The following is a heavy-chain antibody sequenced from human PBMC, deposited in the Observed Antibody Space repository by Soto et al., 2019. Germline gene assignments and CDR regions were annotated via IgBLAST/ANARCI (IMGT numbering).Heavy chain of an antibody. CDR2: IWYDGSNK. CDR3: XXXXXXXXXXHYYY. Sequence: QVQLVESGGGVVQPGRSLRLSCAASGFTFSSYGMHWVRQAPGKGLEWVAVIWYDGSNKYYADSVKGRVTISRDNXXXXLYLQMNSLRXEXXXXXXXXXXXXXXXXXHYYY. J-gene: IGHJ6*01. CDR1: GFTFSSYG. V-gene: IGHV3-33*01.